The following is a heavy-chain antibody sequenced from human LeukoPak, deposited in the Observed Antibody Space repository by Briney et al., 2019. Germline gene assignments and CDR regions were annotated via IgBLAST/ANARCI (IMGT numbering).Heavy chain of an antibody. V-gene: IGHV4-59*12. CDR2: IYYSGST. J-gene: IGHJ5*02. CDR3: ARKVAAPLAPGFDP. CDR1: GGSISSYY. D-gene: IGHD6-13*01. Sequence: SSEAPSLTCTVSGGSISSYYWSWIRQPPGKGLEWIGYIYYSGSTNYNPSLKSRVTISVDTSKNQFSLKLSSVTAADTAVYYCARKVAAPLAPGFDPWGQGTLVTVSS.